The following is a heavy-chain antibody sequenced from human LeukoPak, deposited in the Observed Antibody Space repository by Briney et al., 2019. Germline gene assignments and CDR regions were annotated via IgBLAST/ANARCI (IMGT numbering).Heavy chain of an antibody. CDR3: ARSPGSSWSPYYYGMDV. CDR2: IYSGGST. CDR1: GFTVSSNY. J-gene: IGHJ6*02. Sequence: GGSLRLSCAASGFTVSSNYMSWVRQAPGKGLEWVSVIYSGGSTYYADSVRGRFTISRDNSKNTLYLQMNSLRAEDTAVYYCARSPGSSWSPYYYGMDVWGQGTTVTVSS. D-gene: IGHD6-13*01. V-gene: IGHV3-66*01.